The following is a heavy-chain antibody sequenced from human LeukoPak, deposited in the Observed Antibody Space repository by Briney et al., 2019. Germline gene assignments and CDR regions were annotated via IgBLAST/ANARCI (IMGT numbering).Heavy chain of an antibody. V-gene: IGHV1-2*02. CDR2: INPNTGGT. D-gene: IGHD3-22*01. CDR3: VRDGVGYYDSSGYYYFQH. J-gene: IGHJ1*01. CDR1: GYTFTDYY. Sequence: ASVKVSCKASGYTFTDYYMHWVRQAPGQGLEWMGWINPNTGGTDYIQKFQGRVTMTRDTSISTAYMELNSLRSDDTAVYYCVRDGVGYYDSSGYYYFQHWGQGTLVTVSS.